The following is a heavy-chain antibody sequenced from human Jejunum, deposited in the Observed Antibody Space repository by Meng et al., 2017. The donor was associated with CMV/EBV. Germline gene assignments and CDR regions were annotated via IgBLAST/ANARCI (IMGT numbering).Heavy chain of an antibody. CDR1: DYTFYTHA. Sequence: VQLVQSGAEVNKPGASVKVSCKASDYTFYTHAISWVRQAPGQGLEWMGWISPYNGNTKYAQNLQGRVTLTTDISTSTAYMELRSLRSDDTAVYYCARKLRGGGWFDPWGQGTLVTVSS. V-gene: IGHV1-18*01. CDR3: ARKLRGGGWFDP. J-gene: IGHJ5*02. CDR2: ISPYNGNT. D-gene: IGHD3-16*01.